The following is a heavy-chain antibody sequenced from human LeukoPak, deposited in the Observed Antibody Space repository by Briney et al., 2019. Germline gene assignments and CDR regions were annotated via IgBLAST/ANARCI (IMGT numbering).Heavy chain of an antibody. CDR2: ISHDVNNR. CDR1: GFTFSNHG. Sequence: GGSLRLSCAASGFTFSNHGIHWVRQAPGKGLEWVAAISHDVNNRFYGDSVKGRFTISRDNSKNTLYLQVNTLRAEDTAVYYCTILNSVNYYFDYWGQGTLVTVSS. J-gene: IGHJ4*02. V-gene: IGHV3-30*03. CDR3: TILNSVNYYFDY. D-gene: IGHD4-17*01.